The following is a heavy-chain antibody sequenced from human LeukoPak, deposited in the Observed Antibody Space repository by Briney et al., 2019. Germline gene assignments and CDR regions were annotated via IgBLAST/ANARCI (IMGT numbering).Heavy chain of an antibody. CDR3: ARASSGWYFQGDY. Sequence: GASVKVSCKASGYTFTGYYMHWVRQATGQGLEWMGWMNPNSGNTGYAQKFQGRVTMTRNTSISTAYMELSSLRSEDTAVYYCARASSGWYFQGDYWGQGTLVTVSS. V-gene: IGHV1-8*02. D-gene: IGHD6-19*01. CDR1: GYTFTGYY. CDR2: MNPNSGNT. J-gene: IGHJ4*02.